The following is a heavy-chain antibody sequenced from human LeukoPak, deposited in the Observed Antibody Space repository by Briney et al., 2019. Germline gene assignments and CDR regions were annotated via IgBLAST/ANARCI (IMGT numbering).Heavy chain of an antibody. D-gene: IGHD6-13*01. V-gene: IGHV3-23*01. CDR1: AFTFSSYA. J-gene: IGHJ3*02. CDR3: AKGWGVSGHSSSWSMTPDDAFDI. CDR2: ISGSGGST. Sequence: GGSLRLSCAASAFTFSSYAMSWVRQAPGKGLEWVSAISGSGGSTYYADSVKGRFTISRDNSKNTLHLQMNSLRAEDTAVYYCAKGWGVSGHSSSWSMTPDDAFDIWGQGTMVTVSS.